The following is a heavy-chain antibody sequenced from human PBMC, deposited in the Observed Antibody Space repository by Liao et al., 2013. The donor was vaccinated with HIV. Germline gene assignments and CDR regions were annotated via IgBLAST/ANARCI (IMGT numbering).Heavy chain of an antibody. V-gene: IGHV4-34*01. J-gene: IGHJ3*02. CDR1: GGSFSGYY. CDR3: ARWAPRAAGDAFDI. Sequence: QVQLQQWGAGLLKPSETLSLTCAVYGGSFSGYYWSWIRQPPREGAWSGLGKVNHSGSTNYNPSLKSRVTISVDTSKNQFSLKLSSVTAADTAVYYCARWAPRAAGDAFDIWGQGTMVTVSS. CDR2: VNHSGST.